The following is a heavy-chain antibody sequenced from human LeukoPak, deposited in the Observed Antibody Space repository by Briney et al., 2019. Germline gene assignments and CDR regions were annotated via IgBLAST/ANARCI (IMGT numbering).Heavy chain of an antibody. CDR2: INPNSGGT. D-gene: IGHD2-2*01. CDR3: AREEFVVVPAPANWFDP. CDR1: GYTFTGYY. Sequence: GASVKVSCKASGYTFTGYYMHWVRQAPGQGLEWMGWINPNSGGTNYAQKFQGRVTMTRDTSISTAYMELSRLRSDDTAVYYCAREEFVVVPAPANWFDPWGRGTLVTVSS. J-gene: IGHJ5*02. V-gene: IGHV1-2*02.